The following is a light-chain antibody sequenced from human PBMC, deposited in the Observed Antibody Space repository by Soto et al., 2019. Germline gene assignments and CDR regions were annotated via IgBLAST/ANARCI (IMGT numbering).Light chain of an antibody. CDR2: GAS. V-gene: IGKV3-20*01. Sequence: EIVLTQSPGTLFLSPGERATLSCRASQSVSSTYLAWYQQNPGQAPRLLIYGASSRATGIPDRFSGSGSGTDFTLTISRLEPEDFAVYFCQQYGSSSYTFGLGTKLEIK. CDR1: QSVSSTY. J-gene: IGKJ2*01. CDR3: QQYGSSSYT.